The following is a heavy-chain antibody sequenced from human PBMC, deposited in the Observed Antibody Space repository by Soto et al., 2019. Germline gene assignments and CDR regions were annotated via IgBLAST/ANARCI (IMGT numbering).Heavy chain of an antibody. Sequence: QVQLVQSGAEVKKPGSSVKVSCKASGGTFSSYAISWVRQALGQGLEWMGGIIPIFGTANYAQKFQGRVTITADESTSTAYMELSSLRSEDTAVYYCARDNHQYVSNWFDPWGQGTLVTVSS. CDR3: ARDNHQYVSNWFDP. CDR1: GGTFSSYA. CDR2: IIPIFGTA. J-gene: IGHJ5*02. D-gene: IGHD3-16*01. V-gene: IGHV1-69*01.